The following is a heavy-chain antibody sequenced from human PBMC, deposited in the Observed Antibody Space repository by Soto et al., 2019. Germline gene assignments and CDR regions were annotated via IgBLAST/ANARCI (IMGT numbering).Heavy chain of an antibody. D-gene: IGHD2-21*02. CDR1: GYTFTSYS. CDR2: INAGNGNT. J-gene: IGHJ4*02. V-gene: IGHV1-3*01. CDR3: ARNIVVVTALDY. Sequence: GASVKVSCKASGYTFTSYSMHWVRQAPGQRLEWMGRINAGNGNTKYSQKFQGRVTITRDTSASTAYMELSSLRSEDTAVYYCARNIVVVTALDYWGQGTLVTVSS.